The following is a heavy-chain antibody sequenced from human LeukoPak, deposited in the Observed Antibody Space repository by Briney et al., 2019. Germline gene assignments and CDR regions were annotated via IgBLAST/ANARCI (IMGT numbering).Heavy chain of an antibody. V-gene: IGHV1-18*01. Sequence: GASVKVSCKASGYTFTSYGISWVRQAPGQGLEWMGWISAYNGNTNCAQKLQGRVTMTTDTSTSTAYMELRSLRSDDTAAYYCARLSDSSSWYNWFDPWGQGTLVTVSS. CDR1: GYTFTSYG. CDR2: ISAYNGNT. J-gene: IGHJ5*02. CDR3: ARLSDSSSWYNWFDP. D-gene: IGHD6-13*01.